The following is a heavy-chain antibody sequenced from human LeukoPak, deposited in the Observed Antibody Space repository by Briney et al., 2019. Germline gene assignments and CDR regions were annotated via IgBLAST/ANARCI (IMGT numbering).Heavy chain of an antibody. CDR3: ARAHSSSWPGWYDP. Sequence: GGSLRLSCAASGFTFSNAWMSWVRQAPGKGLEWVGRIKSKTDGGTTDYAAPVKGRFTISRDNAKNSLFLEMNSLRGEDTAIYYCARAHSSSWPGWYDPWGQGTLVTVSS. V-gene: IGHV3-15*01. CDR2: IKSKTDGGTT. CDR1: GFTFSNAW. D-gene: IGHD6-13*01. J-gene: IGHJ5*02.